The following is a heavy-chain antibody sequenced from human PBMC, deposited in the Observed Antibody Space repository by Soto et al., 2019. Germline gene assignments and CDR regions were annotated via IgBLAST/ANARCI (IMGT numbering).Heavy chain of an antibody. D-gene: IGHD3-3*01. CDR3: AKDSPIYYDFWSGYPYGMDV. Sequence: GGSLRLSCAASGFTFSSYGMHWVRQAPGKGLEWVAVISYDGSNKYYADSVKGRFTISRDNSKNTLYLQMNSLRAEDTAVYYCAKDSPIYYDFWSGYPYGMDVWGQGTTVTV. V-gene: IGHV3-30*18. CDR1: GFTFSSYG. CDR2: ISYDGSNK. J-gene: IGHJ6*02.